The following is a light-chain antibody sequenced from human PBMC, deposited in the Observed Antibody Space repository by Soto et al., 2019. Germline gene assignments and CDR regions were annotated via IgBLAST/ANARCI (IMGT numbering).Light chain of an antibody. CDR2: DAS. Sequence: EIVMTQSPATLSVSPGERATLSCRASQSVSSNLAWYQQRPGQAPRLLIYDASTSATGIPARFSGSGSGTEFTLTISSLQSEDFAVYYCQQYNNWPLYTFAQGTRLEIK. J-gene: IGKJ2*01. CDR3: QQYNNWPLYT. CDR1: QSVSSN. V-gene: IGKV3-15*01.